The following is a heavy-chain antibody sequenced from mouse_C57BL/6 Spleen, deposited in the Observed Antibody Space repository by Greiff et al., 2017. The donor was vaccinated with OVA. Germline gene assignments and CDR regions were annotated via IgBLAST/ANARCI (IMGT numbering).Heavy chain of an antibody. V-gene: IGHV7-3*01. CDR1: GFTFTDYY. CDR3: ASHYYGSLYWYFDV. CDR2: IRNKANGYTT. D-gene: IGHD1-1*01. Sequence: EVQGVESGGGLVQPGGSLSLSCAASGFTFTDYYMSWVRQPPGKALEWLGFIRNKANGYTTEYSASVKGRFTISRDNSQRILYLQMNALRAEDSATYYCASHYYGSLYWYFDVWGTGTTVTVSS. J-gene: IGHJ1*03.